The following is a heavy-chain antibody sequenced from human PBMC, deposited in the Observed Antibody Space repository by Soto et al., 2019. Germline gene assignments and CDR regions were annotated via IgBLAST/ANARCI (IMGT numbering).Heavy chain of an antibody. J-gene: IGHJ4*02. CDR1: GFTFSTYW. Sequence: EVQLVESGGGLVQPGGSLRLSCGASGFTFSTYWMSWVRQAPGKGLEWVANIKEDGSEKNCVDSVKGRFTISRDNAKNSLYLQMNSLRGEDTAAYYCAKGGHIDYCGQGTLVTVSS. CDR3: AKGGHIDY. D-gene: IGHD3-16*01. CDR2: IKEDGSEK. V-gene: IGHV3-7*03.